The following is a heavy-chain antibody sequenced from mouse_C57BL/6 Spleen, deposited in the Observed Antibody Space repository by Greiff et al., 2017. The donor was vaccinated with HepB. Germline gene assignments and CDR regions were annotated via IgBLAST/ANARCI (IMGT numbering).Heavy chain of an antibody. CDR1: GFTFSSYA. J-gene: IGHJ2*01. Sequence: EVKLEESGGGLVKPGGSLKLSCAASGFTFSSYAMSWVRQTPEKRLEWVATISDGGSYTYYPDNVKGRFTISRDNAKNNLYLQMSHLKSEDTAMYYCARGTTVVPFDYWGQGTTLTVSS. D-gene: IGHD1-1*01. CDR2: ISDGGSYT. CDR3: ARGTTVVPFDY. V-gene: IGHV5-4*03.